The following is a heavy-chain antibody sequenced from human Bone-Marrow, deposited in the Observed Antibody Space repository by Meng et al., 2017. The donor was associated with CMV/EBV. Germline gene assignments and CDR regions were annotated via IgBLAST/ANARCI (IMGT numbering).Heavy chain of an antibody. Sequence: ASVKVSCKASGYTFTSYDINWVRQATGQGLEWMGWMNPNSGNTGYAQKFQGRVTMTRNTSISTAYMELSSLRSEDTAVYYCARVPNVLRFLEWLQYYYYYYGMDVWGQGTMVTVSS. CDR1: GYTFTSYD. J-gene: IGHJ6*02. CDR2: MNPNSGNT. CDR3: ARVPNVLRFLEWLQYYYYYYGMDV. D-gene: IGHD3-3*01. V-gene: IGHV1-8*01.